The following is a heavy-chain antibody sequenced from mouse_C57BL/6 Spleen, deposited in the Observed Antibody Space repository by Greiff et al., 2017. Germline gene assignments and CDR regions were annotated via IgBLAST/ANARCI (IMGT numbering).Heavy chain of an antibody. J-gene: IGHJ3*01. Sequence: VQLQQSGPELVKPGASVKMSCKASGYTFTDYYMHWVKQKPGKGLEWIGEIYPGSGNTYYNEKFKGKATLTADTSSSTAYMQLSSLTSEDSAVYFCAREDTYYGNLFAYWGQGTLVTVSA. D-gene: IGHD2-10*01. CDR1: YTFTDYYM. V-gene: IGHV1-83*01. CDR3: REDTYYGNLFAY. CDR2: YPGSGNTY.